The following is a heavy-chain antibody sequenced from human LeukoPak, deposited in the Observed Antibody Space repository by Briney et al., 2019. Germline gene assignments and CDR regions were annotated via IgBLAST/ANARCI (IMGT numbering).Heavy chain of an antibody. CDR2: INPSGGTT. D-gene: IGHD6-19*01. CDR1: GYTFTRYY. CDR3: ARGKEGSGWYGGWFDL. V-gene: IGHV1-46*04. J-gene: IGHJ2*01. Sequence: ASVKVSCKASGYTFTRYYMHWVRQAPGQGLEWMGIINPSGGTTSYAQKLQGRVTMTRDTSTTTVYMELSSLRFEDTAVYYCARGKEGSGWYGGWFDLWGRGTLSLSPQ.